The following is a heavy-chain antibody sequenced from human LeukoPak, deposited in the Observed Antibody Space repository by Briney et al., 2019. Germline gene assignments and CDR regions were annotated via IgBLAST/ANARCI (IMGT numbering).Heavy chain of an antibody. CDR3: ARDSSGSYYFLDY. Sequence: PGGSVRLSCAASGFTFSSYAMLWLRQAPGKGLVWVAVISYDGSNKYYADSVKGRFTITRDNSKNTLYLQMNSLRAEDTAVYYCARDSSGSYYFLDYWGQGTLVTVSS. CDR1: GFTFSSYA. V-gene: IGHV3-30*04. D-gene: IGHD1-26*01. CDR2: ISYDGSNK. J-gene: IGHJ4*02.